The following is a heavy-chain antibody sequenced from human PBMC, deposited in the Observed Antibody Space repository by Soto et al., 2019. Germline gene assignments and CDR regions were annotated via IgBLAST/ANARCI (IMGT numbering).Heavy chain of an antibody. CDR1: GFTVSNNY. V-gene: IGHV3-53*01. J-gene: IGHJ4*02. D-gene: IGHD3-10*01. CDR2: IYSGGYT. Sequence: EVQLVESGGGLIQPGGSLRLSCAVSGFTVSNNYMSWVRQAPGKGLEGVSVIYSGGYTAYGDSVKGRFTISRDNSKNTVFLQIKTRGAEHPAVFYCATHPGGGGYWGQGTLVTVSS. CDR3: ATHPGGGGY.